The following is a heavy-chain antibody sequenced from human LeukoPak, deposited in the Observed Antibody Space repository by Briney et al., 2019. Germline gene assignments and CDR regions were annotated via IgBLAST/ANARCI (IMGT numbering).Heavy chain of an antibody. CDR1: GYSFTTYW. Sequence: GESLKISCKGSGYSFTTYWIGWVRQMPGKGLEWMGIIYPGDSDTRNSPSFQGQVTISADKSISTAYLQWSSLKASDTAMYYCARQTGISLEAFDIWGQGTMVTVSS. CDR2: IYPGDSDT. J-gene: IGHJ3*02. D-gene: IGHD1-1*01. V-gene: IGHV5-51*01. CDR3: ARQTGISLEAFDI.